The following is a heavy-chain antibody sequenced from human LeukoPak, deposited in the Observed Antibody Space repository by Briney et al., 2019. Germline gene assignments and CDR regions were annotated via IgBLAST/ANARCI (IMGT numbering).Heavy chain of an antibody. Sequence: ASVKVSCKVSGYTLTELSMHWVRQAPGKGLEWMGGFDPEDGETIYAQKFQGRVTMTEDTSTDTAYMELSSLRSEDTAVYYCATVPNYGDYEDAFDIWGQGTMVTVSS. CDR3: ATVPNYGDYEDAFDI. V-gene: IGHV1-24*01. CDR1: GYTLTELS. J-gene: IGHJ3*02. D-gene: IGHD4-17*01. CDR2: FDPEDGET.